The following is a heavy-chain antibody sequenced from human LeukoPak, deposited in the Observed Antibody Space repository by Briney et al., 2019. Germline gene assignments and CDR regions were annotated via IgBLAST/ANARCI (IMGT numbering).Heavy chain of an antibody. V-gene: IGHV4-39*07. D-gene: IGHD3-22*01. J-gene: IGHJ3*02. CDR2: IYYSGST. CDR3: ARDSRHGYYFDAFDI. CDR1: GGSISSSSYY. Sequence: SETLSLTCTVSGGSISSSSYYWGWIRQPPGKGLEWIGSIYYSGSTYYNPSLKSRVTISVDTSKNQFSLKLSSVTAADTAVYYCARDSRHGYYFDAFDIWGQGTMVTVSS.